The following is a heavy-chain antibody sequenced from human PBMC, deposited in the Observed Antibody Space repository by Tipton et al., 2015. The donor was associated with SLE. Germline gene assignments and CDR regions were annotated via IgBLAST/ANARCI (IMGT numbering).Heavy chain of an antibody. Sequence: GSLRLSCTVSGGSISSGGYYWSWIRQPPGKGLEWIGEINPSGSTNYNPSLKSRVTISVDTSKNQFSLKLSSVTAADTAVYYCARRGESSGLLYWGQGTLVTVSS. CDR2: INPSGST. D-gene: IGHD6-19*01. CDR3: ARRGESSGLLY. V-gene: IGHV4-39*07. CDR1: GGSISSGGYY. J-gene: IGHJ4*02.